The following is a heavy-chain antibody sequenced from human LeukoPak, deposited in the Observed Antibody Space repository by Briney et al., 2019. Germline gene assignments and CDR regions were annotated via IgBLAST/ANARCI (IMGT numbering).Heavy chain of an antibody. J-gene: IGHJ5*02. CDR2: INPNSGGT. CDR3: ARMGVTYYYGSGSLNWFDP. V-gene: IGHV1-2*02. CDR1: GYTFTGYY. D-gene: IGHD3-10*01. Sequence: ASVKVSCKASGYTFTGYYMHWVRQAPGQGLEWMGWINPNSGGTNYAQKFQGRVTMTRDTSISTAYMELSRLRSDDTAVYYCARMGVTYYYGSGSLNWFDPWGQGTLVTVSS.